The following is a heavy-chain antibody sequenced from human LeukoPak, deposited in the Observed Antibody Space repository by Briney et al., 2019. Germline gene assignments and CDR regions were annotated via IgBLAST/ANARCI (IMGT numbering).Heavy chain of an antibody. CDR2: IWYDGSNK. CDR3: AREGSSGQRGGFDY. V-gene: IGHV3-33*08. D-gene: IGHD6-19*01. J-gene: IGHJ4*02. CDR1: GFTFSSYG. Sequence: GGSLRLSCAASGFTFSSYGMHWVRQAPGKGLEWLAVIWYDGSNKYYADSVKGRFTISRDNSKNMVYLQMDSLRAEDTAVYYCAREGSSGQRGGFDYWGQGTLVTVSS.